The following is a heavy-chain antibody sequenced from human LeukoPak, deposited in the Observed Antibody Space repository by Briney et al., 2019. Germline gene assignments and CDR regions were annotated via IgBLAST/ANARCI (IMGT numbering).Heavy chain of an antibody. J-gene: IGHJ4*02. D-gene: IGHD3-22*01. CDR3: ASGIYYNDVTNYGGLLDY. Sequence: ASVKVSCKASGGTFSRNTISWVRQAPGQGLEWMGRIIPILGIANYAQKLQGRLTITADKSTSTVYMALSSLRSEDTAVYYCASGIYYNDVTNYGGLLDYWGQGTLVTVSS. CDR1: GGTFSRNT. CDR2: IIPILGIA. V-gene: IGHV1-69*02.